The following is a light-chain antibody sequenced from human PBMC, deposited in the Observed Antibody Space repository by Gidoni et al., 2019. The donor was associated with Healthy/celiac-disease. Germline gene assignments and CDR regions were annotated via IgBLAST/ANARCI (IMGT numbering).Light chain of an antibody. CDR1: QSVSSSY. CDR3: QQYGSSPWT. Sequence: EIVFTQSPGTLSLSPGERATLSCRASQSVSSSYLAWYQQKPGQAPRLLIYGASSRAPGIPDRFSGSGSGTDFTLTISRLEPEDFAVYYCQQYGSSPWTFGQGTKVEIK. CDR2: GAS. J-gene: IGKJ1*01. V-gene: IGKV3-20*01.